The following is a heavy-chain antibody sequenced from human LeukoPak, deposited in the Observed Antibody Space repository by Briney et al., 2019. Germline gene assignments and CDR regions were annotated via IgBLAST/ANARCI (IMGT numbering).Heavy chain of an antibody. V-gene: IGHV3-23*01. CDR2: ISDFEKMP. CDR1: GFTFTNYA. Sequence: GGSLRLSCAASGFTFTNYAMSWVRQAPGKGLEWGSGISDFEKMPYYSDSGKGRFTISRDNSKKTVYLQMNNLRAEETAVYFCARHDSYIPYWGQGIPVTVSS. J-gene: IGHJ4*02. CDR3: ARHDSYIPY. D-gene: IGHD3-10*01.